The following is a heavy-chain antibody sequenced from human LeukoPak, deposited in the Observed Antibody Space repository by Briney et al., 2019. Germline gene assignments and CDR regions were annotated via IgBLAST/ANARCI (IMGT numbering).Heavy chain of an antibody. V-gene: IGHV3-11*04. Sequence: PGGSLRLSCAASGFTFSDYYMSWIRQAPGKGLEWVSYISSSGSTIYYADSVKGRFTISRDNAKNSLYLQMNSLRAEDMAVYYCARASRFASPVCRHWGQGTLVTVSS. CDR2: ISSSGSTI. CDR3: ARASRFASPVCRH. CDR1: GFTFSDYY. J-gene: IGHJ4*02. D-gene: IGHD2-2*01.